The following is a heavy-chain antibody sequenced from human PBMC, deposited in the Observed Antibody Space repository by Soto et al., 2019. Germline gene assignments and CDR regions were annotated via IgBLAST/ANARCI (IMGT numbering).Heavy chain of an antibody. CDR2: IIPIFGTA. CDR3: ERDRSSTYFDY. J-gene: IGHJ4*02. CDR1: GGTFSSYA. V-gene: IGHV1-69*06. D-gene: IGHD2-2*01. Sequence: GSSVKVSCKASGGTFSSYAISWVRQAPGQGLEWMGGIIPIFGTANYAQKFQGRVTITADKSTSTAYMELSSLRSEDTAVYYCERDRSSTYFDYWGQGTLVTVSS.